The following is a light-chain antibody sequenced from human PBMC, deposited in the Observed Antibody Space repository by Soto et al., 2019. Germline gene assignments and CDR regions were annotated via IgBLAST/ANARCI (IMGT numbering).Light chain of an antibody. CDR3: LQDYNYPWT. V-gene: IGKV1-6*01. Sequence: AIQMTQSPSSLSASVGDRVTITCRASQGIRNDLGWYQQKPGQAPKLLIYAASSLQSGVPSRFRGSGYATDLTITISSMQTEDFETYYCLQDYNYPWTFGHGTKVDIK. CDR2: AAS. J-gene: IGKJ1*01. CDR1: QGIRND.